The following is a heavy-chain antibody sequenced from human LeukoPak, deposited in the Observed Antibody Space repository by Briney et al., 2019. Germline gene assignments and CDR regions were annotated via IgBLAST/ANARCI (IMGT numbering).Heavy chain of an antibody. D-gene: IGHD3-22*01. Sequence: PSQTLSLTCAVSGGSISSGGYSWSWIRQPPGKGLEWIGYIYDSGSTNYNPSLKSRVTISVDTSKNQFSLKLSSVTAADTAVYYCASLTTAEAFDIWGQGTMVTVSS. CDR3: ASLTTAEAFDI. CDR2: IYDSGST. V-gene: IGHV4-30-4*07. CDR1: GGSISSGGYS. J-gene: IGHJ3*02.